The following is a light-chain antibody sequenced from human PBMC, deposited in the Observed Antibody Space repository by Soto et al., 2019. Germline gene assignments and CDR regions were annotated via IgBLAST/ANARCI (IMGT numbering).Light chain of an antibody. CDR2: DVT. Sequence: QSALTQPRSVSGSPGQSVTISCTGTISDISDYHYNSVSWYQQHPDKAPKVVIFDVTKRPSGVPDRFSGSKSGNTASLTISGLQAEDEADYYCCSYAGTYTYVFGTGTKVTVL. J-gene: IGLJ1*01. CDR3: CSYAGTYTYV. V-gene: IGLV2-11*01. CDR1: ISDISDYHY.